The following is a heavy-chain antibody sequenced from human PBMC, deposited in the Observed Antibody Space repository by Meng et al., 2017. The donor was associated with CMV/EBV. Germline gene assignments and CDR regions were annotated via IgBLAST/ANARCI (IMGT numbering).Heavy chain of an antibody. Sequence: GESLKISCAASGFTFSSYAMSWVRQAPGKGLEWVSAISGSGGSTYYADSVKGRFTISRDNSKNTLYLQMNSLRAEDTAVYYCAKWAVTYYDFWSGYLDYWGQGTLVTVSS. V-gene: IGHV3-23*01. CDR1: GFTFSSYA. CDR3: AKWAVTYYDFWSGYLDY. J-gene: IGHJ4*02. CDR2: ISGSGGST. D-gene: IGHD3-3*01.